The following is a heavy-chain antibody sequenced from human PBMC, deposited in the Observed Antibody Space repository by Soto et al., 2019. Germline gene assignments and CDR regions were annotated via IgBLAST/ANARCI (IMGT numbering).Heavy chain of an antibody. V-gene: IGHV3-30-3*01. CDR1: GFTFSSYA. D-gene: IGHD2-15*01. Sequence: QVQLVESGGGVVQPGRSLRLSCAASGFTFSSYAMHWVRQAPGKGLEWVAVISYDGSNKYYADSVKGRFTISRDNSKNTLYLKMNSLRAEDTAVYYCARPYCSGGSCYSYYYYGMDVWGQGTTVTVSS. CDR2: ISYDGSNK. J-gene: IGHJ6*02. CDR3: ARPYCSGGSCYSYYYYGMDV.